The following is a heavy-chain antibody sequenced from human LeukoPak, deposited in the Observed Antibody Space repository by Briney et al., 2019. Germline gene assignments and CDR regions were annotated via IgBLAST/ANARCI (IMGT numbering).Heavy chain of an antibody. CDR3: ARGFGRIDY. Sequence: SETLSLTCTVSGGSISSGSYYWSWIRQPAGKGLEWIGRIYTSGSTNYSPSLKNRVTISVDTSKNQFSLKLNSVTAADTAVYYCARGFGRIDYWGQGTLVTVSS. J-gene: IGHJ4*02. CDR2: IYTSGST. D-gene: IGHD3-3*01. CDR1: GGSISSGSYY. V-gene: IGHV4-61*02.